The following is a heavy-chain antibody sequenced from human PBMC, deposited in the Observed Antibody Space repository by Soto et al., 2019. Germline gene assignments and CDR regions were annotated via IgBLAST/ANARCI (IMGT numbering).Heavy chain of an antibody. CDR1: GASVNSGDYY. D-gene: IGHD3-22*01. Sequence: QVQLQESGPGLVKASQTLSLTCTVSGASVNSGDYYWSWVRQPPGRGLEWIGYIHYSETIYYNPSLKSRVQRLVETFKNQFSLEVCSVTAADTAVYYCARAHRYYDYPDIWGQGTTVTVSS. V-gene: IGHV4-30-4*01. J-gene: IGHJ3*02. CDR3: ARAHRYYDYPDI. CDR2: IHYSETI.